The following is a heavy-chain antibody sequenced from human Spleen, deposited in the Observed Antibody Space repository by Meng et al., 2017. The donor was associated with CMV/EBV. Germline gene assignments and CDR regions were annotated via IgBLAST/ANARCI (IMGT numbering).Heavy chain of an antibody. CDR1: GLTFNSYG. Sequence: GSLRLSCAASGLTFNSYGMSWVRQAPGKGLEWVSAIGATAGGTYYADSVKGRFTISRDNAKNTLYLQMNSLRAEDTAVYYCAKYSAVGERLYYFDYWGQGALVTVSS. V-gene: IGHV3-23*01. D-gene: IGHD2-21*01. J-gene: IGHJ4*02. CDR3: AKYSAVGERLYYFDY. CDR2: IGATAGGT.